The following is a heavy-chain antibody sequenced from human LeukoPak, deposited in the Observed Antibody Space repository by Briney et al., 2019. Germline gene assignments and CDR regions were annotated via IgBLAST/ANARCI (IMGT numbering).Heavy chain of an antibody. V-gene: IGHV3-33*01. J-gene: IGHJ4*02. CDR3: ARDEIAVAGMGLANY. CDR2: IWYDGSNK. Sequence: PGGSLRLSCAASGFTFSSYGMHWVRQAPGKGLEWVAIIWYDGSNKNYADSVKGRFTISRDNSKNTLYLQMNSLRAEDTAVYYCARDEIAVAGMGLANYWGQGTLVTVSS. CDR1: GFTFSSYG. D-gene: IGHD6-19*01.